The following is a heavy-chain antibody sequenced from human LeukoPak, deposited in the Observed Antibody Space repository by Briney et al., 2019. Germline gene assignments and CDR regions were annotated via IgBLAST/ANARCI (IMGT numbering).Heavy chain of an antibody. J-gene: IGHJ4*02. Sequence: ASVKVSCKASGYTFTSYDINLVRQATGQGLEWMGWMNPNSGNTGYAQKFQGRVTMTRNTSISTAYMELSSLRSEDTAVYYCARGQWFGELLYYWGQGTLVTVSS. V-gene: IGHV1-8*01. D-gene: IGHD3-10*01. CDR2: MNPNSGNT. CDR1: GYTFTSYD. CDR3: ARGQWFGELLYY.